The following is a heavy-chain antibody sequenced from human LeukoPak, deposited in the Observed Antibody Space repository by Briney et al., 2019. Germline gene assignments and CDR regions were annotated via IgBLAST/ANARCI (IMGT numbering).Heavy chain of an antibody. J-gene: IGHJ4*02. V-gene: IGHV5-51*01. Sequence: GESLKISCKGSGYSFTSYWIGWVRQMPGKGLEWMGIIYPGDSDTRYSPSFQGQVTISADKSISTTYLQRSSLKASDTAMYYCASFPGYSSSWLDYWGQGTLVTVSS. CDR2: IYPGDSDT. CDR1: GYSFTSYW. D-gene: IGHD6-13*01. CDR3: ASFPGYSSSWLDY.